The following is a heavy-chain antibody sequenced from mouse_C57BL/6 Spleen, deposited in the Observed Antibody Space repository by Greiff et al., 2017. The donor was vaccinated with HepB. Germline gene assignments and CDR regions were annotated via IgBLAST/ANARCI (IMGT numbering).Heavy chain of an antibody. V-gene: IGHV1-19*01. CDR1: GYTFTDYY. CDR2: INPYNGGT. J-gene: IGHJ3*01. D-gene: IGHD2-5*01. Sequence: EVKLVESGPVLVKPGASVKMSCKASGYTFTDYYMNWVKQSHGKSLEWIGVINPYNGGTSYNQKFKGKATLTVDKSSSTAYMELNSLTSEDSAVYYCARDSNYVAYWGQGTLVTVSA. CDR3: ARDSNYVAY.